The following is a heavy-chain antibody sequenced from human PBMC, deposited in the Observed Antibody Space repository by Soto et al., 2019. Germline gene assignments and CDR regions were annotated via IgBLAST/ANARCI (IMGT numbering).Heavy chain of an antibody. V-gene: IGHV4-61*01. CDR3: AREKRAGNWFDS. CDR2: IYNSRST. Sequence: QVQLQESGPGLLRPSETLSLTCAVSRGSVSSDLFYWSWIRQPPGKGLEWIGYIYNSRSTNYNTSLKSRVTMSLDTPNNQFFLKLTSVTAADTAVYYCAREKRAGNWFDSWDQGTLVTVSS. J-gene: IGHJ5*01. D-gene: IGHD3-10*01. CDR1: RGSVSSDLFY.